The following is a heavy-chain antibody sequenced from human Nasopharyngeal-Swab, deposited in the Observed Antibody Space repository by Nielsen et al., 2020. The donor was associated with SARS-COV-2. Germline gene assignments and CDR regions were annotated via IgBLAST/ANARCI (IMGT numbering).Heavy chain of an antibody. Sequence: GGSLRLSWAASGFTFSRYWMSWVRQAPGKGLEWVANIKEDGSEKHYVDSVKGRFTISRDNAKDSVYVQMNLLRAEDTAVYYCVTAEGGGYSYGFDNWFDPWGQGTLVTVSS. CDR2: IKEDGSEK. J-gene: IGHJ5*02. CDR3: VTAEGGGYSYGFDNWFDP. CDR1: GFTFSRYW. D-gene: IGHD5-18*01. V-gene: IGHV3-7*01.